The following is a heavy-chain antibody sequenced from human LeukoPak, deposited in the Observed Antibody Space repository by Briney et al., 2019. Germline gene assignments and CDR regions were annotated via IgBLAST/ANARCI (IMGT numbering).Heavy chain of an antibody. CDR1: GGSISSYY. CDR3: ASGRYSYGIFDY. V-gene: IGHV4-59*01. Sequence: AETLSLTCTVSGGSISSYYWSWIRQPPGKGLECIGYIYYSGSTNYNPSLKSRVTISVDTSKNQFSLKLSSVTAADTAVYYCASGRYSYGIFDYWGQGTLVTVSS. CDR2: IYYSGST. J-gene: IGHJ4*02. D-gene: IGHD5-18*01.